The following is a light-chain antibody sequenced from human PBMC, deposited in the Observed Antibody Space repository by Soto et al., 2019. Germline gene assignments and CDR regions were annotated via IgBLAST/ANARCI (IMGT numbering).Light chain of an antibody. V-gene: IGLV1-51*02. CDR3: GTWDSSLSAGL. J-gene: IGLJ1*01. Sequence: QSVLTQPPSVSAAPGQKVTISCSGSSSNIGNNYVSWYQQLPGTAPKLLIYENNKRPSGIPDRFSGSKSGTSATLGITGLPTGDEADYYCGTWDSSLSAGLFGTGTKLTVL. CDR2: ENN. CDR1: SSNIGNNY.